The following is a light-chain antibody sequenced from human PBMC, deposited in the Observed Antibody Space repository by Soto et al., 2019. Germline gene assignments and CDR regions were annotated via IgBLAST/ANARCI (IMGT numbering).Light chain of an antibody. CDR3: QSYNTARPT. V-gene: IGKV1-5*01. Sequence: GDRVTITCRASQSISSWLAWYQQKPGKAPKLLIYDASSLESGVPSRFSGSGSGTEFTLTISSLQPDDFATYYCQSYNTARPTFGQGTRLGIK. J-gene: IGKJ5*01. CDR1: QSISSW. CDR2: DAS.